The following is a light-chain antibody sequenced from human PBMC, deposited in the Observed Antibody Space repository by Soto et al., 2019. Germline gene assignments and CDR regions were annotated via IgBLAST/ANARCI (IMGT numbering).Light chain of an antibody. CDR3: QQSESTPPT. J-gene: IGKJ2*01. Sequence: DIVMTQSPDSLAVSLGERATINCKSSQSVLYSSNNKNYLAWYQQRPGQPPKLLIYWASTRESGVPDRFSGSGSGTDFTLTITSLLAEDAAVYYCQQSESTPPTFGQGTMLEIK. CDR1: QSVLYSSNNKNY. V-gene: IGKV4-1*01. CDR2: WAS.